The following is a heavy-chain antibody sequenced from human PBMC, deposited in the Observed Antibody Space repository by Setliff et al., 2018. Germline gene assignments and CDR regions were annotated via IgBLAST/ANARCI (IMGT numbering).Heavy chain of an antibody. Sequence: ASVKVSCKTSGYNFITFGISWVRQAPGQGPEWMGWISPYNENTNYAQKFQGRVTMTTDTSTSTVYMELRSLRSDDTAVYYCAREDYNYGSGSFDHDYWGQGTLVTVSS. CDR3: AREDYNYGSGSFDHDY. D-gene: IGHD5-18*01. J-gene: IGHJ4*02. V-gene: IGHV1-18*01. CDR2: ISPYNENT. CDR1: GYNFITFG.